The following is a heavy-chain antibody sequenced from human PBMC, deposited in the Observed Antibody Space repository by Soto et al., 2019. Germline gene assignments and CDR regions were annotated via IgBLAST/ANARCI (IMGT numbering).Heavy chain of an antibody. CDR1: GFTFGDYA. D-gene: IGHD3-9*01. CDR2: IRSKAYGGTT. Sequence: GGSLRLSCTASGFTFGDYAMSWFRQAPGKGLEWVGFIRSKAYGGTTEYAASVKGRFTISRDDSKSIAYLQMNSLKTEDTAVYYCTRDLDILTGYLTFDYWGQGTLVTVSS. J-gene: IGHJ4*02. CDR3: TRDLDILTGYLTFDY. V-gene: IGHV3-49*03.